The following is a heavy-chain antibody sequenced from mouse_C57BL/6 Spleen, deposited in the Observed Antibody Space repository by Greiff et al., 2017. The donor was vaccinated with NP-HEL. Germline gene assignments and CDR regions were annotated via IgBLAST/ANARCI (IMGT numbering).Heavy chain of an antibody. Sequence: VKLVESGAELATPGASVKLSCTASGYTFTSYWMHWVKQRPGQGLEWIGYINPSSGYTKYNQKFKDKATLTADKSSSTAYMQLSSLTYEDSAVYYCARSDDGYYEGYAMDYWGQGTSVTVSS. CDR2: INPSSGYT. J-gene: IGHJ4*01. V-gene: IGHV1-7*01. CDR3: ARSDDGYYEGYAMDY. CDR1: GYTFTSYW. D-gene: IGHD2-3*01.